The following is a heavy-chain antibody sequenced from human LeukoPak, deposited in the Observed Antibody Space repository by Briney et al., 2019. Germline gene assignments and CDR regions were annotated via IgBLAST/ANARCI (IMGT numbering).Heavy chain of an antibody. J-gene: IGHJ4*02. CDR1: GFTFTNYA. CDR3: ARGPDHFDVLTGYQY. V-gene: IGHV3-23*01. CDR2: VSGSGGKT. D-gene: IGHD3-9*01. Sequence: GGSLRLSCAASGFTFTNYAMTWVRQAPGKGLEWVSTVSGSGGKTFYADSVKGRFTVSRDNFMNTLYLQMDSLRPEDAAIYYCARGPDHFDVLTGYQYWGQGTLVTVSP.